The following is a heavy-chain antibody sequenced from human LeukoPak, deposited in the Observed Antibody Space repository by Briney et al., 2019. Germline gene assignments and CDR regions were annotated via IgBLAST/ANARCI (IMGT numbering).Heavy chain of an antibody. Sequence: GGSLRLSCAASGFTLSSYWMSWVRQALGKGLEWVANIKQDGSEKYYVDSVKGRFTFSRDNAKNSLYLQMNSLRAEDTAVYYCARAHRYYYDSSGYPLEDWGQGTLVTVSS. CDR2: IKQDGSEK. CDR3: ARAHRYYYDSSGYPLED. J-gene: IGHJ4*02. D-gene: IGHD3-22*01. CDR1: GFTLSSYW. V-gene: IGHV3-7*01.